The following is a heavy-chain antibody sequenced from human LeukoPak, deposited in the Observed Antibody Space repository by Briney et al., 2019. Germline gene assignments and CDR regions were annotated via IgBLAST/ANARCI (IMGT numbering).Heavy chain of an antibody. CDR2: IFYSGST. CDR3: ARQFYYDSGGSHY. V-gene: IGHV4-34*12. Sequence: SETLSLTCAVYGGSFSGYYWSWIRQPPGKGLEWIGSIFYSGSTYYNPSLESRVTISVDTSKNQFSLKLSSVTAADTAVYYCARQFYYDSGGSHYWGQGTLVTVSS. D-gene: IGHD3-22*01. J-gene: IGHJ4*02. CDR1: GGSFSGYY.